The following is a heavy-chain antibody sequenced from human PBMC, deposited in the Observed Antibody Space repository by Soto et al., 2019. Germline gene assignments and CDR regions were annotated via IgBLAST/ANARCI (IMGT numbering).Heavy chain of an antibody. CDR3: TRGSWSAEVFDI. CDR1: GGSFSIYT. J-gene: IGHJ3*02. Sequence: QVQLVQSGVEVKKPGSSVKVSCKASGGSFSIYTIFWVRQAPGQGLEWMGRIIPMFDIANYAQNFQGRVTINADKSTGTVYMEMISLRSDDTAIYYCTRGSWSAEVFDIWGHGTMVTVSS. D-gene: IGHD6-13*01. CDR2: IIPMFDIA. V-gene: IGHV1-69*02.